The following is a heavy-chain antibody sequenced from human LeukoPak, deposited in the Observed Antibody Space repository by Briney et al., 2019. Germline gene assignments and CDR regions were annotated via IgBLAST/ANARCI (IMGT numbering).Heavy chain of an antibody. D-gene: IGHD3-3*01. CDR3: ARGADFWSGYNDY. CDR1: GYSFAGYH. Sequence: AASVKVSCKSSGYSFAGYHMHWVRQAPGQGLEWMGWVNPNGGDTNYAQKFQGRVTMTRDTSVSTAYMELSGLRSDDTAAYYCARGADFWSGYNDYWGQGTLVSVSS. J-gene: IGHJ4*02. CDR2: VNPNGGDT. V-gene: IGHV1-2*02.